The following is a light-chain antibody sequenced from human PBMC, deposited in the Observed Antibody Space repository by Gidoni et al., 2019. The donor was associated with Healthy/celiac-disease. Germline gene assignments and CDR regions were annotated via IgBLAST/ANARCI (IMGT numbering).Light chain of an antibody. CDR1: QDISNY. Sequence: DIQMPQSPSSLSASVGDRVTITCQASQDISNYLNWYQQKPGKAPKLLIYDASNLETGVPSRFSGSGSGKDFTFTISSLQPEDIATYYCQQYDNLPFTFGPGTKVDIK. CDR3: QQYDNLPFT. V-gene: IGKV1-33*01. CDR2: DAS. J-gene: IGKJ3*01.